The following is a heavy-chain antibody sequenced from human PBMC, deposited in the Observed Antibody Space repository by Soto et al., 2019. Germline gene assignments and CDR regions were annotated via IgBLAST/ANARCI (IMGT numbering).Heavy chain of an antibody. CDR3: ARGLYYDSSGYYDT. CDR2: IYYSGST. D-gene: IGHD3-22*01. V-gene: IGHV4-31*03. CDR1: GGSISSGGYY. J-gene: IGHJ5*02. Sequence: PSETLSLTCTVSGGSISSGGYYWSWIRQHPGKGLEWIGYIYYSGSTYYNPSLKSRVTISVDTSKNQFSLKLSSVTAADTAVYYCARGLYYDSSGYYDTWGQGTLVTVPS.